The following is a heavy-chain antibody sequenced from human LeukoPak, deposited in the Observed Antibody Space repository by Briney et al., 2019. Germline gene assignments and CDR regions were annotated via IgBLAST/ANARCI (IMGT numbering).Heavy chain of an antibody. J-gene: IGHJ3*02. V-gene: IGHV3-30*14. CDR1: GFTFSSYA. D-gene: IGHD2-15*01. Sequence: PGRSLRLSCAASGFTFSSYAMDWVRQAPGKGLEWVAVISYDGINKYYADSVKGRFTISRDNSKNTLYLQMNSQRAEDSALYYCARGGRGSAAVVAPRSFDIWGQGTMVTVSS. CDR2: ISYDGINK. CDR3: ARGGRGSAAVVAPRSFDI.